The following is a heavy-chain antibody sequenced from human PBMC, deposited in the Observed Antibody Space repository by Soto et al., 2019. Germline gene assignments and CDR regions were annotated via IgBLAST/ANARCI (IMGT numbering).Heavy chain of an antibody. Sequence: GASVKVSCKASGYTFTNYYMHWVRQAPGQGLEWMGIINPSGVVTTYAQRFQGRVTMTRDTSTNTVYMELSSLRSKDTAVYYCASAGISSGGGAIDNWFDPWGQGTLVTVSS. CDR1: GYTFTNYY. CDR3: ASAGISSGGGAIDNWFDP. D-gene: IGHD6-19*01. CDR2: INPSGVVT. V-gene: IGHV1-46*01. J-gene: IGHJ5*02.